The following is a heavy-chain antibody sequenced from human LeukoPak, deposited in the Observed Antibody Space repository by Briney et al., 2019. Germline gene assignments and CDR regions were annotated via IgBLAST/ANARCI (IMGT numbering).Heavy chain of an antibody. J-gene: IGHJ4*02. CDR1: GFSFSSYW. CDR2: IKHDGSEK. CDR3: ARDLSSSWTTPGFDY. V-gene: IGHV3-7*03. Sequence: GGSLRLSCATSGFSFSSYWMSWVRQAPGKGLEWLANIKHDGSEKYYVDSVKGRFTISRDNAKNSLYLQMNSLRAEDTAVYYCARDLSSSWTTPGFDYWGQGTLVTVSS. D-gene: IGHD6-13*01.